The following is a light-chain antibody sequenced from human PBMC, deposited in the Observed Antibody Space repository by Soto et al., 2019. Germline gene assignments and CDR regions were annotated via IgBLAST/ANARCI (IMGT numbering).Light chain of an antibody. V-gene: IGLV2-8*01. CDR1: SNDIGEYHY. CDR2: EVT. CDR3: TSYAGSDNPVL. Sequence: QSALTQPPSASGSPGQSVTIPCTGTSNDIGEYHYVSWYQQHPGKAPKLMIYEVTQRPSGVPHRFSGSKSGNTASLTVSGLQPEDEADYYCTSYAGSDNPVLFGGGTKVTVL. J-gene: IGLJ2*01.